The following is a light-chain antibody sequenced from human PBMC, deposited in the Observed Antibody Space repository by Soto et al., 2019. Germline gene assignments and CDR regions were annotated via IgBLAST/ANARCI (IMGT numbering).Light chain of an antibody. Sequence: QSVLTQPPSVSGAPGQRVTISCTGSSSNIGAGYDVHWYQQLPGTAPKLLIYGNSNRPSGVPDRFSGSKSGTSASLAITGLQAEDEADYACQSYDSSLSALFGGGTKLTV. CDR1: SSNIGAGYD. CDR2: GNS. V-gene: IGLV1-40*01. CDR3: QSYDSSLSAL. J-gene: IGLJ3*02.